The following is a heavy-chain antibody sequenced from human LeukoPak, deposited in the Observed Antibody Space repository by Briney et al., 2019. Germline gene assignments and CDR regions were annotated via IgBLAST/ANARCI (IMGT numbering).Heavy chain of an antibody. V-gene: IGHV4-59*08. D-gene: IGHD1-26*01. CDR3: ARLIHSGFVP. CDR1: GGSISSYY. J-gene: IGHJ5*02. CDR2: IYYSGST. Sequence: SETLSLTCTVSGGSISSYYWSWIRQPPGKGLEWIGYIYYSGSTNYNPSLKSRVTISVDTSKNQFSLKLGSVTAADTAVYYCARLIHSGFVPWGQGTLVTVSS.